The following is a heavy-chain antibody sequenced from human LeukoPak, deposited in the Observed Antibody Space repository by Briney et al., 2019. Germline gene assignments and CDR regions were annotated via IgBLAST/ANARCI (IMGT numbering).Heavy chain of an antibody. V-gene: IGHV3-33*01. CDR1: GYTFTGYY. D-gene: IGHD3-22*01. CDR2: IWYDGSNK. J-gene: IGHJ4*02. Sequence: SCKASGYTFTGYYMHWVRQAPGKGLEWVAVIWYDGSNKYYADSVKGRFTISRDNSKNTLYLQMNSLRAEDTAVYYCARAIYDSSGYYFDYWGQGTLVTVSS. CDR3: ARAIYDSSGYYFDY.